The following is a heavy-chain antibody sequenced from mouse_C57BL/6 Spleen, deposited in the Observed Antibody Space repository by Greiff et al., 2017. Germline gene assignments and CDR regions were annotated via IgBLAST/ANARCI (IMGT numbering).Heavy chain of an antibody. J-gene: IGHJ3*01. CDR1: GFSLSTFGMG. Sequence: QVTLKESGPGILQPSQTLSLSCSFSGFSLSTFGMGVGWIRQPSGKGLEWLAHIWWDDDKYYNPALKSLLTIPKDTSKNQVFLKIAHVDTADTATYYCARRGDDDYDEDGLGFAYWGQGTLVTVSA. V-gene: IGHV8-8*01. D-gene: IGHD2-4*01. CDR2: IWWDDDK. CDR3: ARRGDDDYDEDGLGFAY.